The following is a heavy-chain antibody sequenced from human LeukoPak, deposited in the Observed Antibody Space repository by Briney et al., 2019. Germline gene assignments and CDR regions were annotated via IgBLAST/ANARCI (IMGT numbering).Heavy chain of an antibody. CDR2: ISTSSSYI. CDR3: ARGAEGIAASDSNFDY. V-gene: IGHV3-21*01. J-gene: IGHJ4*02. CDR1: GFTFSSYS. Sequence: GGSLRLSCAASGFTFSSYSMNWVRQAPGKGLEWVSSISTSSSYIHYADSVKGRITISRDNAKKLLYLQMSSLRAEDTAMYYCARGAEGIAASDSNFDYWGQGTLVSVSS. D-gene: IGHD6-13*01.